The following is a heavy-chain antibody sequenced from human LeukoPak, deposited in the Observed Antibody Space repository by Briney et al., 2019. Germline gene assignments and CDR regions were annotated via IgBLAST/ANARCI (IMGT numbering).Heavy chain of an antibody. CDR3: SRDYGAYVGAFDI. J-gene: IGHJ3*02. V-gene: IGHV3-49*04. CDR2: IRSKAYGGTT. D-gene: IGHD4-17*01. Sequence: PGGSLRLSCTASGFTFGDYVMSWVRQAPGKGLGWVGLIRSKAYGGTTEYAAYVKDRFTISRDDSKNIAYLQMNSLKPEDTAVYYCSRDYGAYVGAFDIWGQGTMVTVSS. CDR1: GFTFGDYV.